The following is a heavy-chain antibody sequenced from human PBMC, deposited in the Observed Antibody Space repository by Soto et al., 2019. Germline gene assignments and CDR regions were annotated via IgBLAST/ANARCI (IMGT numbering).Heavy chain of an antibody. Sequence: QVQLVQSGAAVKKPGASVKVSCQASGGTFSSYTISWVRQAPGQGLAWLGRIIPILGIANYAQKFQGRVTITADQSTSTAYMELSSLRSEDTAVYYCARDADCSSTICYPDYWGQGTLVTVSS. V-gene: IGHV1-69*08. CDR1: GGTFSSYT. J-gene: IGHJ4*02. D-gene: IGHD2-2*01. CDR2: IIPILGIA. CDR3: ARDADCSSTICYPDY.